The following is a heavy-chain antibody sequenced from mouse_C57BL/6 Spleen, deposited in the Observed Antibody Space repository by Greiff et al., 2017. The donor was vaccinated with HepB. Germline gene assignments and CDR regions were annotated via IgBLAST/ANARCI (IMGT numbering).Heavy chain of an antibody. V-gene: IGHV1-53*01. CDR3: ARAAPNSYDYDKGFAY. CDR2: INPSNGGT. D-gene: IGHD2-4*01. CDR1: GYTFTSYW. Sequence: QVQLQQPGTELVKPGASVKLSCKASGYTFTSYWMHWVKQRPGQGLEWIGNINPSNGGTNYNEKFKSKATLTVDKSSSTAYIQLSSLTSADSAVSSCARAAPNSYDYDKGFAYWGQGTLVTVSA. J-gene: IGHJ3*01.